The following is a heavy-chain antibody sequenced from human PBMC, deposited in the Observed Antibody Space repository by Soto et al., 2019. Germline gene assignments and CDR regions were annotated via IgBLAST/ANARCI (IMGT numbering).Heavy chain of an antibody. V-gene: IGHV4-39*01. J-gene: IGHJ4*01. CDR1: GGSISSSISY. Sequence: QLQLKESGPGLVKPSETLSLTCTVSGGSISSSISYWVWIRQPPGKGMEWLVSFYYSGSTYYNPSLRRRVTISVDTSENQFSLKLSSVTAADTDVYDCARQVVDGTVAGTGSFDYWGQEPWAPSPQ. CDR3: ARQVVDGTVAGTGSFDY. D-gene: IGHD6-19*01. CDR2: FYYSGST.